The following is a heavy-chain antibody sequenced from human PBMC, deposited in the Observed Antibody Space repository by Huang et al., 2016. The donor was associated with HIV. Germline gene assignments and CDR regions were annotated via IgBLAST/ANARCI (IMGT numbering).Heavy chain of an antibody. D-gene: IGHD3-16*01. CDR3: ARAGGFGI. CDR1: GFKFSNYW. V-gene: IGHV3-74*01. CDR2: IKIDGRTT. J-gene: IGHJ3*02. Sequence: EEHLVESGGGLVQPGGSLGLSCEASGFKFSNYWMKWFRQAPGKGLMWVSRIKIDGRTTDYADSVKGRFAISRDNAKNTLYLQMSSLTAEDTAIYYCARAGGFGIWGQGTVVTVSS.